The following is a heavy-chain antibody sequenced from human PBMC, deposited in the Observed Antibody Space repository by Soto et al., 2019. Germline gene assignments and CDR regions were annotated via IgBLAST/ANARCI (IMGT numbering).Heavy chain of an antibody. CDR3: ARLGYSGGWPAKYFDD. CDR1: GVSISSGGYF. J-gene: IGHJ4*02. CDR2: ISSSGST. Sequence: QVQLQESGPGLVKPSQTLSLTCTVSGVSISSGGYFWTWIRQFPGKGLEWIGNISSSGSTSYNPSLESRVTISGDTSKNQFSLKVTSVTAADTAVYFCARLGYSGGWPAKYFDDWGQGTLVTVSS. V-gene: IGHV4-31*03. D-gene: IGHD6-19*01.